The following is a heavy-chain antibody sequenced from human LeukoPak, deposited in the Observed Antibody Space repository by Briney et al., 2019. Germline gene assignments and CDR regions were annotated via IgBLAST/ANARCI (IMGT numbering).Heavy chain of an antibody. CDR3: TRGAGTGWRFDS. Sequence: GGSLRLSCAASGFTFTSYGMTWVRQAPGKGLEWVSSISSSSSYIYYSDSVKGRFTISRDNAKNSLYLQMNSPKADDTAVYYCTRGAGTGWRFDSWGQGTLVTVSS. D-gene: IGHD6-19*01. V-gene: IGHV3-21*01. CDR1: GFTFTSYG. J-gene: IGHJ4*02. CDR2: ISSSSSYI.